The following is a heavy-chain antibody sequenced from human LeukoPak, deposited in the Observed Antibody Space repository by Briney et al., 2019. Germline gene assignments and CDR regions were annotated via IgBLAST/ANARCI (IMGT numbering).Heavy chain of an antibody. Sequence: ASVKVSCKASGYTFTGYHIHWVRQAPGQRLEWMGRINPNSGDTNYAQKFQGRVTMTRDTSISTAYMELSRLRSDDTAVYYCARDYCSSTSCLFDYWGQGTLVTVSS. CDR3: ARDYCSSTSCLFDY. CDR1: GYTFTGYH. D-gene: IGHD2-2*01. J-gene: IGHJ4*02. CDR2: INPNSGDT. V-gene: IGHV1-2*06.